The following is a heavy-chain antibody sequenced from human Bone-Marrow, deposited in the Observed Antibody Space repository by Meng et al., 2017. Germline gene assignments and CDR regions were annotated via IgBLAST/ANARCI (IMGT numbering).Heavy chain of an antibody. D-gene: IGHD3-10*01. CDR2: IRSKAYGGTT. V-gene: IGHV3-49*03. J-gene: IGHJ4*02. CDR3: TRYYYGSGSFDY. Sequence: GGSLRLSCVASGFSFTDAWMSWFRQAPGKGLEWVGFIRSKAYGGTTEYAASVKGRFTISRDDSKSIAYLQMNSLKTEDTAVYYCTRYYYGSGSFDYWGQGTLVTVSS. CDR1: GFSFTDAW.